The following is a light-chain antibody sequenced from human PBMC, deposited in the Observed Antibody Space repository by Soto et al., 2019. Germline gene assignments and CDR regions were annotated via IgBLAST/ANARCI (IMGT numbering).Light chain of an antibody. V-gene: IGKV3-20*01. Sequence: EIVLTQSPGTLSLSPGERATLSCRTSKIVSTNYLAWYQQKPGQAPRLLIYGASNRATGIPDRFSGSGSGTDFTLTINRLEPEDFAVYYCQQYGSSETFGQGTKLEIK. CDR3: QQYGSSET. J-gene: IGKJ2*01. CDR2: GAS. CDR1: KIVSTNY.